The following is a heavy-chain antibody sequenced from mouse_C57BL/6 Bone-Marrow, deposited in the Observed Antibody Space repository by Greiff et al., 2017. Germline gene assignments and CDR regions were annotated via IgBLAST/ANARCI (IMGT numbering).Heavy chain of an antibody. Sequence: VQLQQSGAALVKPGASVKMSCNVSGYNFTTYPTEWLKQNHGKNLEWIGNFHPYNDDTKYNEKFKGKATLTVEKSSSTVYLELSRLTSDDSAVYYCARGSGCYDAMDNWGQGASVTVSS. CDR1: GYNFTTYP. V-gene: IGHV1-47*01. CDR2: FHPYNDDT. D-gene: IGHD3-2*02. CDR3: ARGSGCYDAMDN. J-gene: IGHJ4*01.